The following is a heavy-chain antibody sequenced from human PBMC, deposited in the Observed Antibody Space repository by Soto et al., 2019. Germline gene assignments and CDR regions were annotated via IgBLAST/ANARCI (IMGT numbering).Heavy chain of an antibody. CDR3: ARRIQLWHGALDY. CDR2: IYPGDSDT. CDR1: GYSFTSYW. D-gene: IGHD5-18*01. Sequence: GESLKISCKGSGYSFTSYWIGWVRQMPGKGLEWMGIIYPGDSDTRYSPSLQGQVTISADKSISTAYLQWSSLKASDTAMYYRARRIQLWHGALDYWGQGTLVTVSS. J-gene: IGHJ4*02. V-gene: IGHV5-51*01.